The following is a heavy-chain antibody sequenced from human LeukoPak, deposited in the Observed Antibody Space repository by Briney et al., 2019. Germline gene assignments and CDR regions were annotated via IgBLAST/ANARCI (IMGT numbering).Heavy chain of an antibody. J-gene: IGHJ5*02. D-gene: IGHD4-17*01. CDR2: IWYDGSNK. V-gene: IGHV3-33*01. Sequence: GGSLRLSCAASGFTFSSYGMHWVRQAPGKGLEWVAVIWYDGSNKYYADSVKGRFTISRDNSKNTLYLQMNSLRAEDTAVYYCARNIYGDYVGWFDPWGQGTLVTVSS. CDR1: GFTFSSYG. CDR3: ARNIYGDYVGWFDP.